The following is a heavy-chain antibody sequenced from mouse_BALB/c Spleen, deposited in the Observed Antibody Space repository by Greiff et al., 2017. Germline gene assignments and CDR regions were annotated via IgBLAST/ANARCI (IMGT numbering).Heavy chain of an antibody. CDR2: INPSTGYT. D-gene: IGHD2-14*01. V-gene: IGHV1-7*01. CDR3: ARSNYRYPWFAY. CDR1: GYTFTSYW. J-gene: IGHJ3*01. Sequence: QVHVKQSGAELAKPGASVKMSCKASGYTFTSYWMHWVKQRPGQGLEWIGYINPSTGYTEYNQKFKDKATLTADKSSSTAYMQLSSLTSEDSAVYYCARSNYRYPWFAYWGQGTLVTVSA.